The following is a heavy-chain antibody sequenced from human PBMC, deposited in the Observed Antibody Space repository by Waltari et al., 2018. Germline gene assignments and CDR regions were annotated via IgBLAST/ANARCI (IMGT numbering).Heavy chain of an antibody. CDR1: GDSMSNTNC. Sequence: QLQLQESGPGLVKPSGTLSLTCAVSGDSMSNTNCWSWVRQPPAKGPEWIGQVHHSGRPNYSPSFASRVTMTVDTYNNLFSLTLTSATAADTAVYYCARDRGRGLYLDSWGPGTLVTVSP. J-gene: IGHJ4*02. V-gene: IGHV4-4*02. D-gene: IGHD2-15*01. CDR3: ARDRGRGLYLDS. CDR2: VHHSGRP.